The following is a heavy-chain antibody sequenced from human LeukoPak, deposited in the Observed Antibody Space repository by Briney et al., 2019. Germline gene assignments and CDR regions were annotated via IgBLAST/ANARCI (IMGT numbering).Heavy chain of an antibody. CDR1: GFTVSSNY. CDR3: AKALADSGRKRNYFDY. J-gene: IGHJ4*02. CDR2: ISGSGGST. D-gene: IGHD3-10*01. V-gene: IGHV3-23*01. Sequence: PGGSLRLSCAASGFTVSSNYMSWVRQAPGKGLEWVSAISGSGGSTYYADSVKGRFTISRDNSKNTLYLQMNSLRAEDTAVYYCAKALADSGRKRNYFDYWGQGTLVTVSS.